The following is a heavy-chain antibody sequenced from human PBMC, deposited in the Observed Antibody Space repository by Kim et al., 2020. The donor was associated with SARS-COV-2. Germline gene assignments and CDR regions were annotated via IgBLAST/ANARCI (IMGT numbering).Heavy chain of an antibody. J-gene: IGHJ6*02. D-gene: IGHD3-22*01. CDR3: ARDPFIPMLVVAQGYYYGMDV. Sequence: SETLSLTCTVSGGSISSSSYYWGWIRQTPGKGLEWIGSIYYSGSTYYNPSLKSRVTISVDTSKNQLSLKLSSVTAADTAVYYCARDPFIPMLVVAQGYYYGMDVWGQGTTVTVSS. CDR2: IYYSGST. V-gene: IGHV4-39*01. CDR1: GGSISSSSYY.